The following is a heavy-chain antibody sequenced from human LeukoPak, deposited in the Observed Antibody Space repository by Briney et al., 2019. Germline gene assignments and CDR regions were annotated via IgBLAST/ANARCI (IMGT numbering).Heavy chain of an antibody. Sequence: ASVKVSCKASGYTFTSYAMHWVRQAPGQRLEWMGWINAGNGNTKYSQKFQGRVTITRDTSTSTAYMELSSLRSEDTAVYYCARTPAAMEYYFDYWGQGTLVTVSS. CDR3: ARTPAAMEYYFDY. CDR2: INAGNGNT. V-gene: IGHV1-3*01. J-gene: IGHJ4*02. CDR1: GYTFTSYA. D-gene: IGHD2-2*01.